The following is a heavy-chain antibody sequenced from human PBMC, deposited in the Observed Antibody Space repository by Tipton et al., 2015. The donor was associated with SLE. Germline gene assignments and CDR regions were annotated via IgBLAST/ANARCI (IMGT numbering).Heavy chain of an antibody. J-gene: IGHJ4*02. Sequence: TLSLTCTVSGASISSHYWSWIRQTPGKGLEWIGYISYTGSTYYNPSLKSRVTISVDMSKNQFSLKLTSVTAADTAVYYCATSPLTLWGQGTLVTVSS. D-gene: IGHD2-2*01. CDR2: ISYTGST. CDR3: ATSPLTL. V-gene: IGHV4-59*11. CDR1: GASISSHY.